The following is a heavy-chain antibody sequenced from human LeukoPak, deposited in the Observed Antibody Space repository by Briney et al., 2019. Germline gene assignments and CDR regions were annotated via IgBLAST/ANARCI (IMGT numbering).Heavy chain of an antibody. V-gene: IGHV1-8*01. CDR1: GYTFTSYD. Sequence: ASVKVSCKASGYTFTSYDINWVRQATGQGLEWMGWMNSKSGITGCAQKCQGRVTMTRSTSISTAYKELSSLRCEDTAVYYCARVSYYYGMDVWGQGTTVTVSS. J-gene: IGHJ6*02. CDR3: ARVSYYYGMDV. CDR2: MNSKSGIT.